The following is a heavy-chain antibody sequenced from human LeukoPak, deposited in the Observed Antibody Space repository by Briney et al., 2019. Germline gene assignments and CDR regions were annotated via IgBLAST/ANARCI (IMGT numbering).Heavy chain of an antibody. D-gene: IGHD2-2*01. V-gene: IGHV3-30*02. J-gene: IGHJ4*02. CDR2: IRYDGRNK. Sequence: GSLRLSCAAAGLTFSNYGMHWVRQAPGKGLQWVAYIRYDGRNKYSADSVKGRFTIYRDNSKSTLYLQMNSLRPEDTAVYYCARDKSVEFDYWGQGTLVTVSS. CDR1: GLTFSNYG. CDR3: ARDKSVEFDY.